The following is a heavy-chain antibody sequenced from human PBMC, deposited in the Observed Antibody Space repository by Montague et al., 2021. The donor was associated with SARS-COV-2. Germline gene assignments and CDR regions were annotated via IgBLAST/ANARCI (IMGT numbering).Heavy chain of an antibody. V-gene: IGHV4-4*02. J-gene: IGHJ4*02. CDR3: ARKGRGRSDLAY. Sequence: SETLSLTCSGQCGAIKAHNGRARVCPPPTSCLRMVGEVCHTRSTKYKPSLKSRVSMSVDKSWNQFSLRLTSVTAAATAIYYCARKGRGRSDLAYWGQGALVTVSS. CDR1: CGAIKAHNG. CDR2: VCHTRST. D-gene: IGHD2-15*01.